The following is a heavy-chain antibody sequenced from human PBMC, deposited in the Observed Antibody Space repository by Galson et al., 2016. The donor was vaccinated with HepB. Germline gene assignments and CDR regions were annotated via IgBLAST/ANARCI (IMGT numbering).Heavy chain of an antibody. CDR2: LGTDGRP. Sequence: SLRLSCAASGFTFRTYWMHWVRQAPGKGLEWVSRLGTDGRPNYADSVKGRFTISRDNSKNTLYLQMNSLRAEDTAIYYCARDRDARPYDYWGQGTLVIVSS. V-gene: IGHV3-74*01. J-gene: IGHJ4*02. CDR3: ARDRDARPYDY. CDR1: GFTFRTYW. D-gene: IGHD5-24*01.